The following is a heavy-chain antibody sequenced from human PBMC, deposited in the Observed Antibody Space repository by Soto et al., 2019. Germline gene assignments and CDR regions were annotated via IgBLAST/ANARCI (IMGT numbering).Heavy chain of an antibody. J-gene: IGHJ5*02. D-gene: IGHD4-17*01. CDR3: ARVATTVVTAGWFDP. CDR1: GFTFSSYG. CDR2: IWYDGSNK. Sequence: QVQLVESGGGVVQPGRSLRLSCAASGFTFSSYGMHWVSQAPGKGLEWVAVIWYDGSNKYYADSVKGRFTISRDNSKNTLYLQMNSLRAEDTAVYYCARVATTVVTAGWFDPWGQGTLVTVSS. V-gene: IGHV3-33*01.